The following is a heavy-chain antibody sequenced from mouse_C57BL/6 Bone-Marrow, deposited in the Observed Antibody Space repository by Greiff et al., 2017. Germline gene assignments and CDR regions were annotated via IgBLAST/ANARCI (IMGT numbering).Heavy chain of an antibody. D-gene: IGHD1-1*01. V-gene: IGHV1-69*01. J-gene: IGHJ3*01. CDR3: ARDYGFAY. CDR1: GYTFTSYW. Sequence: VQLQQPGAELVMPGASVKLSCTASGYTFTSYWMHWVKQRPGQGLEWIGEIDPSDRYTNYNKKFKGKSTLTVDKSSSTAYMQLSSLTSEDSAVYYCARDYGFAYWGQGTLVTVSA. CDR2: IDPSDRYT.